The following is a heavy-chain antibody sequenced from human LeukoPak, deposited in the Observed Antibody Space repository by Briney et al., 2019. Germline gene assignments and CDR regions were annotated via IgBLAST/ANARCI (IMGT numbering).Heavy chain of an antibody. CDR3: ARLLKQHLELAFDY. CDR2: LYPGGSDT. D-gene: IGHD6-13*01. V-gene: IGHV5-51*01. CDR1: GYTFTSYW. Sequence: GESLEISCKGSGYTFTSYWIAWVRPMPGKGLEWVAILYPGGSDTRYSPSFQGRVTISADKSTTTAYLQWNSLKASDTAMYYCARLLKQHLELAFDYWGQGTLVTVSS. J-gene: IGHJ4*02.